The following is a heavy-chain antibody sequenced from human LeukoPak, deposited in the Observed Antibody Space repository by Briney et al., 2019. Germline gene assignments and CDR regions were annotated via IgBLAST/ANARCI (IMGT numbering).Heavy chain of an antibody. V-gene: IGHV3-23*01. J-gene: IGHJ4*02. CDR1: GFTFSSYA. D-gene: IGHD2-15*01. CDR3: AKGFIGYCSGGRCSTFDY. CDR2: ISATGGST. Sequence: PGGSLRLSCAAYGFTFSSYAMSWVPQAPGQGLEGFSSISATGGSTYYADSVTGRFTISRDNSKHTLYLQMNSLRAEDTAVYYCAKGFIGYCSGGRCSTFDYWGQGTLVTVSS.